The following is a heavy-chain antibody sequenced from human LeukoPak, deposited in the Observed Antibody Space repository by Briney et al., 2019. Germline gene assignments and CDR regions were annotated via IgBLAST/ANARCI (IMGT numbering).Heavy chain of an antibody. CDR2: ISYDGRQK. J-gene: IGHJ4*02. Sequence: GSLRLSCAASGFTFSEYAMHWVRQAPGKGLEWGAVISYDGRQKYYGDSVKGRFTISRDNPKNTLYLQMNSLRDDDTAVYYCARVFLERLTSGYFDNWGQGTLVTVSS. CDR3: ARVFLERLTSGYFDN. V-gene: IGHV3-30-3*01. CDR1: GFTFSEYA. D-gene: IGHD3-3*01.